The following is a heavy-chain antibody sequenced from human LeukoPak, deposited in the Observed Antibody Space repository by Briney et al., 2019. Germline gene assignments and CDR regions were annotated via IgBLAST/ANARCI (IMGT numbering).Heavy chain of an antibody. CDR3: AEDRYYYDSSGYYG. J-gene: IGHJ4*02. Sequence: GGSLRLSCAASGFTLSSYAMSWVRQAPGKGLEWVSAISGSGGSTYYADSVKGRFTISRDNSKNTLYLQMNSLRAEDTAVYYCAEDRYYYDSSGYYGWGQGTLVTVSS. V-gene: IGHV3-23*01. D-gene: IGHD3-22*01. CDR2: ISGSGGST. CDR1: GFTLSSYA.